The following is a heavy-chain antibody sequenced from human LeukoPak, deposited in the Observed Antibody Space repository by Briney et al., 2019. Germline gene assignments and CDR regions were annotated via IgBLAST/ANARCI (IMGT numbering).Heavy chain of an antibody. CDR2: IYPNRAGT. V-gene: IGHV1-2*02. D-gene: IGHD3-22*01. Sequence: ASVKVSCKGSGYTFTDYYMHWARQAPGQGLEWMGCIYPNRAGTNYAQKFQGRVTMTRDTSINTAYMELSRLRSDDTAVYYCARAYDGSGNLDYWGQGTLVTVSS. CDR3: ARAYDGSGNLDY. J-gene: IGHJ4*02. CDR1: GYTFTDYY.